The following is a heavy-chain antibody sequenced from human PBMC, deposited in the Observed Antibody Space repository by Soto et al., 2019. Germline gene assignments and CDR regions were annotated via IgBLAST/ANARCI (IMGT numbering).Heavy chain of an antibody. J-gene: IGHJ6*02. CDR3: ALSLVPTYYYYGMDV. V-gene: IGHV5-10-1*01. Sequence: XESLKISFKGSGYSFTSYWISWVRQIPGKGLEWMGRIDPSDSYTNYSPSFQGHVTISADKSISTAYLQWSSLKASDTAMYYCALSLVPTYYYYGMDVWGQGTTVTVSS. D-gene: IGHD2-2*01. CDR1: GYSFTSYW. CDR2: IDPSDSYT.